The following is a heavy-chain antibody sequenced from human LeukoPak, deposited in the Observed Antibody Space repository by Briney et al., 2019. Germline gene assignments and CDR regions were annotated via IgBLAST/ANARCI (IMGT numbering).Heavy chain of an antibody. D-gene: IGHD2-21*02. Sequence: TSETLSLTCTVSGGSISSGGYYWSWIRQPPGKGLEWIGYIYHSGSTYYNPSLKSRVTISVDRSKNQSSLKLSSVTAADTAVYYCARRGDAEPRFDYWGQGTLVTVSS. CDR3: ARRGDAEPRFDY. CDR2: IYHSGST. CDR1: GGSISSGGYY. V-gene: IGHV4-30-2*01. J-gene: IGHJ4*02.